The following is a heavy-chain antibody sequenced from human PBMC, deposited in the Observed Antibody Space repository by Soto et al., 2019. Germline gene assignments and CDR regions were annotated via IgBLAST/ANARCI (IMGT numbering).Heavy chain of an antibody. CDR3: AREIRFSYYYGMDV. Sequence: SESLYLTCAVYVGSVSGYYWSWIRQTPGKGLEWIGEINHSGSTNYNPSLKSRVTISVDTSKNQFSLKLSSVTAADTAVYYCAREIRFSYYYGMDVWGQGTTVNVSS. CDR2: INHSGST. CDR1: VGSVSGYY. D-gene: IGHD3-3*01. V-gene: IGHV4-34*01. J-gene: IGHJ6*02.